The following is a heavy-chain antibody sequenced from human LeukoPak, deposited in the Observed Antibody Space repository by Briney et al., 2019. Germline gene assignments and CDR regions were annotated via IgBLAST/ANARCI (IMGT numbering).Heavy chain of an antibody. D-gene: IGHD4-17*01. J-gene: IGHJ5*02. CDR2: ISSNGSTT. Sequence: GGSLGLSCAASGFTFSNYAMNWVRQAPGKGLEFVSRISSNGSTTHYATSVKGRFTISRDNSKNTLYLQMGSLRAGDMAVYYCARDGTVTAGPFDPWGGGTLVTVSS. CDR1: GFTFSNYA. V-gene: IGHV3-64*01. CDR3: ARDGTVTAGPFDP.